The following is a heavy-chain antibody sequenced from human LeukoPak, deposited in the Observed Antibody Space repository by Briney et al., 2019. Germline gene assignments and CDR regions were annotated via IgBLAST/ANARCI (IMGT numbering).Heavy chain of an antibody. J-gene: IGHJ2*01. CDR2: LYSGGDT. V-gene: IGHV3-53*01. CDR3: ARDTSGYCSTSRCYGSWYFDL. CDR1: GFTVSSNY. D-gene: IGHD2-2*01. Sequence: QPRGSLRLSCAASGFTVSSNYINWVRQAPGKGLERVSVLYSGGDTYYADSVKGRFTVSRDNSKNTLYLQMNSLGAEDTAVYYCARDTSGYCSTSRCYGSWYFDLWGRGTLVTVSS.